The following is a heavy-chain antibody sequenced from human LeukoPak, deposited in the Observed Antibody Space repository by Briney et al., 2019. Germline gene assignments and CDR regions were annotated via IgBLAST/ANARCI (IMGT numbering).Heavy chain of an antibody. CDR3: AKYWGSSYNYAPFDS. V-gene: IGHV3-23*01. CDR2: ISGDGGAT. CDR1: GFSNYA. Sequence: TGGSLRLSCAASGFSNYAMAWVRQAPGKGLEWVSAISGDGGATYYGNSVKGRFTISRDSSKNTLYLQMNSLRAEDTAVFYCAKYWGSSYNYAPFDSWGQGTLVTVSS. D-gene: IGHD3-10*01. J-gene: IGHJ4*02.